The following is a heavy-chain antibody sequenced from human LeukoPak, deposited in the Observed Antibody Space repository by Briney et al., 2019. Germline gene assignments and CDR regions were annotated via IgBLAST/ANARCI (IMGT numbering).Heavy chain of an antibody. CDR1: GGSISNYY. Sequence: PSETLSLTCTVSGGSISNYYWSWVRQPPGKGLEWIGYIYYSGNTNYNPSLRSRVTISVDTSKSQFSLNLRFVTAADTAVYYCARHRYSGSFSFDYWGQGTLVTVSS. J-gene: IGHJ4*02. CDR3: ARHRYSGSFSFDY. D-gene: IGHD1-26*01. CDR2: IYYSGNT. V-gene: IGHV4-59*08.